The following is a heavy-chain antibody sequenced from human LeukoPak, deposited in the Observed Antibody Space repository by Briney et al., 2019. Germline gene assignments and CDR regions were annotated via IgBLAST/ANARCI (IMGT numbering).Heavy chain of an antibody. CDR1: GFTVSTNY. V-gene: IGHV3-66*01. Sequence: GGSLRLSCAASGFTVSTNYMSWVRQAPGKGLEWVSVIYSAGSTYYADSVKGRFTISRDNSQNTLYLQMNSLRAEDTAVYYCARYLIGWSSAFDIWGQRTMVTVSS. CDR2: IYSAGST. J-gene: IGHJ3*02. CDR3: ARYLIGWSSAFDI. D-gene: IGHD6-19*01.